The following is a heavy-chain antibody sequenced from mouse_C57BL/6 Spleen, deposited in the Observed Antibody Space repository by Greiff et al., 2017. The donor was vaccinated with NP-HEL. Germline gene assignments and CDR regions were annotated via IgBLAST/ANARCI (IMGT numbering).Heavy chain of an antibody. CDR1: GYTFTSYW. Sequence: QVQLQQPGAALVMPGASVKLSCKASGYTFTSYWMHWVKQRPGQGLEWIGELDPSDSYTNYNQKFKGKSTLTVDKSSSTAYMKLSSLTSEDAAVYYCARWTDSNYEHFDVWGTGTTVTVSS. V-gene: IGHV1-69*01. CDR3: ARWTDSNYEHFDV. J-gene: IGHJ1*03. D-gene: IGHD2-5*01. CDR2: LDPSDSYT.